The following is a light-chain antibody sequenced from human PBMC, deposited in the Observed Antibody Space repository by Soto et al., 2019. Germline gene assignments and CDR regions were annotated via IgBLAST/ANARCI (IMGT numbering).Light chain of an antibody. J-gene: IGKJ4*01. CDR3: QQYGSSPPLT. Sequence: EIVLTQSPGTLSLSPGERATLSCRASQSCSSSYLAWYQQKPGQAPRLLIYGASSRATGIPDRFSGSGSVTDFTLTISRLEPEDFAVYYCQQYGSSPPLTFGGGTKVLIK. CDR1: QSCSSSY. CDR2: GAS. V-gene: IGKV3-20*01.